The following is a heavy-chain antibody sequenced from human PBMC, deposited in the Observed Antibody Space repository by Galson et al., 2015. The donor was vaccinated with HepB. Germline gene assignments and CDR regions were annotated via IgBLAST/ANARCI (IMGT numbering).Heavy chain of an antibody. CDR2: ISYDGSNK. J-gene: IGHJ4*02. CDR3: ARPDIVVVPAAMGDY. CDR1: GFTFSSYW. Sequence: SLRLSCAASGFTFSSYWMSWVRQAPGKGLEWVAVISYDGSNKYYADSVKGRFTISRDNSKNTLYLQMNSLRAEDTAVYYCARPDIVVVPAAMGDYWGQGTLVTVSS. V-gene: IGHV3-30*03. D-gene: IGHD2-2*01.